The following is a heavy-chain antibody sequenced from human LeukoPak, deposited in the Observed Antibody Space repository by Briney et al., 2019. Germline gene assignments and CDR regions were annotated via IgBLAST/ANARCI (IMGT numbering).Heavy chain of an antibody. V-gene: IGHV4-39*01. CDR2: IYYSGST. J-gene: IGHJ4*02. D-gene: IGHD6-13*01. CDR3: ASDNSSSSVY. CDR1: GGSISSSSYY. Sequence: PSETLSLTCTVSGGSISSSSYYWGWIRQPPGKGLEWIGSIYYSGSTYYNPSLKSRVTISVYTSKNQFSLKLSSVTAADTAVYYCASDNSSSSVYWGQGTLVTVSS.